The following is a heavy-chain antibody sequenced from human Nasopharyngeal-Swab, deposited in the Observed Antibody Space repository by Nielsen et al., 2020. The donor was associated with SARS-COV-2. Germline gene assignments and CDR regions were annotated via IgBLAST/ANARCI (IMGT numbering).Heavy chain of an antibody. V-gene: IGHV3-30-3*01. Sequence: GGSLRLSCAASGFTFSSYAMHWVRQAPGKGLEWVAVISYDGSNKYYADSVKGRFTISRDNSKNTLYLQMSSLRAEDTAVYYCARVVDTAMGPIDYWGQGTLVTVSS. J-gene: IGHJ4*02. D-gene: IGHD5-18*01. CDR1: GFTFSSYA. CDR3: ARVVDTAMGPIDY. CDR2: ISYDGSNK.